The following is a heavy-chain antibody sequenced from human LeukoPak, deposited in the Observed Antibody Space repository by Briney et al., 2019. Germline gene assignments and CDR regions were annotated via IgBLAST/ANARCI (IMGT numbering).Heavy chain of an antibody. D-gene: IGHD6-19*01. V-gene: IGHV3-30*18. CDR1: GFTFSSYG. J-gene: IGHJ6*02. Sequence: TGGSLRLSCAASGFTFSSYGMHWVRQAPGKGLEWVAVISYDGSNKYYADSVKGRFTISRDNSKNTLYLQMNSLRAEDTAVYYCAKGEYSSGWTKYYYYYGMDVWGQGTTVTVSS. CDR3: AKGEYSSGWTKYYYYYGMDV. CDR2: ISYDGSNK.